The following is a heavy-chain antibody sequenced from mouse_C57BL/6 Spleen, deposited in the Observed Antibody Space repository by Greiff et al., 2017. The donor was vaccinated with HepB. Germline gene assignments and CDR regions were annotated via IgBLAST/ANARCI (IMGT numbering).Heavy chain of an antibody. CDR3: ARQSGYGGGFAY. D-gene: IGHD2-2*01. CDR2: ISSGGSYT. CDR1: GFTFSSYG. J-gene: IGHJ3*01. V-gene: IGHV5-6*01. Sequence: EVQGVESGGDLVKPGGSLKLSCAASGFTFSSYGMSWVRQTPDKRLEWVATISSGGSYTYYPDSVKGRFTISRDNAKNTLYLQMSSLKSEDTAMYYCARQSGYGGGFAYWGQGTLVTVSA.